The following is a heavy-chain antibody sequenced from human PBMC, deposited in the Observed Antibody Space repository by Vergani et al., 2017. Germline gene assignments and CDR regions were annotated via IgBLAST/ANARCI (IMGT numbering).Heavy chain of an antibody. CDR1: GFTFNQYG. CDR3: ARDDERYCSGGSCYAYYGMDV. Sequence: QVQLVESGGGVVQPGRSLRLSCAASGFTFNQYGMHWVRQAPGKGLEWVAVTWYDGNNKQYADSVKGRFTISRDNSKSTMYLQMNSLRDEDTGVYYCARDDERYCSGGSCYAYYGMDVWGQGTTVTVSS. J-gene: IGHJ6*02. V-gene: IGHV3-33*01. CDR2: TWYDGNNK. D-gene: IGHD2-15*01.